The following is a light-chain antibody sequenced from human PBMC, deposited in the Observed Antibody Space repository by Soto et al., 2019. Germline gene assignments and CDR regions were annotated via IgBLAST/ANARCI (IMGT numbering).Light chain of an antibody. CDR2: DAS. CDR1: QSVSRSY. J-gene: IGKJ1*01. V-gene: IGKV3D-20*01. Sequence: EIVLTQSPATLSLCSGDRATLSCGASQSVSRSYLAWYQQKPGLAPRLIIYDASTRATGIPDRFSGSGSGTDFTLTISRLEPEDFAVYYCQQYGSSGTFGQGTKVDI. CDR3: QQYGSSGT.